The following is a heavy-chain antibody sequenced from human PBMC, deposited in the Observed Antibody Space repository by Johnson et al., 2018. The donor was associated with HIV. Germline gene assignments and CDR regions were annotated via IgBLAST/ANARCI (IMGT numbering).Heavy chain of an antibody. CDR2: IYYDGSNK. CDR3: ARDWLSRRWTYGFDI. CDR1: GFTFSSYA. J-gene: IGHJ3*02. Sequence: QVQLMESGGGVVQPGRSLRLSCAASGFTFSSYAMHWVRQAPGKGLEWVAVIYYDGSNKYYAASVNGRFTISRDNSKNTLYLQMNNLRAEDTAVYYCARDWLSRRWTYGFDIWGQGTMVTVSS. V-gene: IGHV3-30*04. D-gene: IGHD6-13*01.